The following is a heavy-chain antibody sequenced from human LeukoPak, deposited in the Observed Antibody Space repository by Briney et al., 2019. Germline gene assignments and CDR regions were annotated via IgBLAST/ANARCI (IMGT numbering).Heavy chain of an antibody. CDR3: AKGGVVVVAATYFDY. V-gene: IGHV3-9*03. CDR2: ISWNSGSI. Sequence: PGRSLRLSCAASGFTFDDYAMHWVRQAPGKGLEWVPGISWNSGSIGYADSVKGRFTISRDNAKNSLYLQMNSLRAEDMALYYCAKGGVVVVAATYFDYWGQGTLVTVSS. D-gene: IGHD2-15*01. CDR1: GFTFDDYA. J-gene: IGHJ4*02.